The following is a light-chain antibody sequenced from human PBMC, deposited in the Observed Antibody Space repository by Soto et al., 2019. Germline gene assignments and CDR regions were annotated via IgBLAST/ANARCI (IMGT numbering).Light chain of an antibody. CDR1: SRDIGNYNY. V-gene: IGLV2-14*01. J-gene: IGLJ1*01. CDR2: EVT. Sequence: QSVLTHPASLSGSPGQSITISCTGTSRDIGNYNYVSWYQHHPGKAPKLMIYEVTSRPSGVSDRFSGSKSGVTASLTISGLQPEDEADYFCASYRSANTLVVFGTGTKVTVL. CDR3: ASYRSANTLVV.